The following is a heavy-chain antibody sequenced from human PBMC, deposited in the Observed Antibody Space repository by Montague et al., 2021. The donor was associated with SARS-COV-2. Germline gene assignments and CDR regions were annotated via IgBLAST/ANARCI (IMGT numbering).Heavy chain of an antibody. CDR1: GFTFNNYA. D-gene: IGHD6-19*01. Sequence: SLRLSCAASGFTFNNYAMHWVRQAPGKGLEWVAIISYDGSNKYYADSVKGRFAISRDNSKNTLYLQMNSLRAEDTAVYYWVRASLIKARIAVAGTAVYWGQGPLVTISS. V-gene: IGHV3-30*09. J-gene: IGHJ4*02. CDR3: VRASLIKARIAVAGTAVY. CDR2: ISYDGSNK.